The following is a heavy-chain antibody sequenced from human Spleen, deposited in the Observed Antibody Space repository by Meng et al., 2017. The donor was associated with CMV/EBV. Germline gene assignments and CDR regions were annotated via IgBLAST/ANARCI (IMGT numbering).Heavy chain of an antibody. CDR1: GGSMSSGDYF. J-gene: IGHJ5*02. D-gene: IGHD1-14*01. CDR3: ARAEYYNWFDP. CDR2: IYYSGNT. V-gene: IGHV4-30-4*01. Sequence: VEVEASGPGLVKPSHTLSLTWTVSGGSMSSGDYFWNWIRQPPGKGLEWIGYIYYSGNTYYNPSLKSRVTISIDTSKNQFSLKLSSVTAADTAVYYCARAEYYNWFDPWGQGTLVTVSS.